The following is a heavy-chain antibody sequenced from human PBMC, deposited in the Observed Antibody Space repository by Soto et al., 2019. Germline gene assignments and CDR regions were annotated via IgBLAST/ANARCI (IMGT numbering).Heavy chain of an antibody. Sequence: ASVKVSCKSSGYPFTHYGISWVRQAPGQGLEWMGWISTYNGDTNCAQTFQGRVTMTTDTSTGTVHMEVRSLRSDDTAVYYCAREGVAPYYYYGMDVWGQGTPVTVSS. V-gene: IGHV1-18*01. D-gene: IGHD5-12*01. CDR2: ISTYNGDT. J-gene: IGHJ6*02. CDR3: AREGVAPYYYYGMDV. CDR1: GYPFTHYG.